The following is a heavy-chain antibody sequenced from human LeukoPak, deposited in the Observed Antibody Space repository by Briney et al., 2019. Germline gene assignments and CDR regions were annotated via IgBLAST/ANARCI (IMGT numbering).Heavy chain of an antibody. D-gene: IGHD3-16*01. CDR3: ARFGGGATKDDRLDY. J-gene: IGHJ4*02. CDR1: GYIFTTYD. CDR2: MNPNTGNT. V-gene: IGHV1-8*03. Sequence: ASVTVSCKASGYIFTTYDINWVRLAPGQGLEWMAWMNPNTGNTGFAQKFQGRVTVSRNTDISTAYMELNSLRSEDTAVYYCARFGGGATKDDRLDYWGQGTLVTVSS.